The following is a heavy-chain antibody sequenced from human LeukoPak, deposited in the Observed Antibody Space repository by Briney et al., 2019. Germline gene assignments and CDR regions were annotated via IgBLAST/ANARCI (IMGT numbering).Heavy chain of an antibody. CDR1: GGSISSYY. D-gene: IGHD5-18*01. J-gene: IGHJ5*02. CDR2: IYYSGST. CDR3: ARGVDTHDSNWFDP. Sequence: SETLSLTCTVSGGSISSYYWSWIRQPPGKGLEWIGYIYYSGSTNYNPSLKSRVTISVDTSKNQFSLKLSSVTAADTAVYYCARGVDTHDSNWFDPWGQGTLVTVSS. V-gene: IGHV4-59*01.